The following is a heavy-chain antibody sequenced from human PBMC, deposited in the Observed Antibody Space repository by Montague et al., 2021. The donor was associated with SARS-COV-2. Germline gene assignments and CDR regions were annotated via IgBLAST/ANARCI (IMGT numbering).Heavy chain of an antibody. CDR3: ARWTLEVVVKAFDI. CDR1: GGSINYSGYY. CDR2: ISYSGST. D-gene: IGHD3-22*01. J-gene: IGHJ3*02. Sequence: SETLSLTCTVSGGSINYSGYYWGWIRQPPGKGLEWIGSISYSGSTYYXLSLKSRVTTSVDTSKNQFSLKLSSVTAAVTAIYYCARWTLEVVVKAFDIWGQGTMVTVSP. V-gene: IGHV4-39*01.